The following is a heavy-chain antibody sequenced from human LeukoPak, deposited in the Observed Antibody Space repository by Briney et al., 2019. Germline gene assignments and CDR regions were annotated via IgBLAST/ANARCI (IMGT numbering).Heavy chain of an antibody. J-gene: IGHJ4*02. D-gene: IGHD4-17*01. V-gene: IGHV1-2*02. CDR1: GYSFSDNY. Sequence: ASVKVSCKTSGYSFSDNYMHWVRQAPGQGLEWMGWINPNSGDTNYVQKFQGRVTMTRDASISTVYLELSRLRSDDTAVYYCAREVYGDSSFDYWGQGTLATVSS. CDR2: INPNSGDT. CDR3: AREVYGDSSFDY.